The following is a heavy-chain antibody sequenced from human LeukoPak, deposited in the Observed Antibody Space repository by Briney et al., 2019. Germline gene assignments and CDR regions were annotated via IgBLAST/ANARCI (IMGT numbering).Heavy chain of an antibody. CDR2: ISGSGGST. V-gene: IGHV3-23*01. Sequence: PGGSLRLSCAASGFTFSSYAMSWVRQAPGKGLEWVSAISGSGGSTYYADSVKGRFTISRDNSKNTLYLQMNSLRADDTAVYYXXXXXXXXXGYDWCLDYWGQGTLVTVSS. J-gene: IGHJ4*02. CDR1: GFTFSSYA. D-gene: IGHD5-12*01. CDR3: XXXXXXXXGYDWCLDY.